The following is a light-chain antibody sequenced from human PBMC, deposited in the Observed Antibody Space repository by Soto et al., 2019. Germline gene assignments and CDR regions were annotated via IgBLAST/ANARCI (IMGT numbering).Light chain of an antibody. Sequence: QSALTQPASVSGSPGQSITISCTGTSTDPATYDLVSWYQQHPGKAPQLIIYEVAKRPSGVSARFSGSQSGDTASLTISGLQAADEAYYYCCSRLFGGGTKVIVL. CDR1: STDPATYDL. CDR2: EVA. CDR3: CSRL. J-gene: IGLJ2*01. V-gene: IGLV2-23*02.